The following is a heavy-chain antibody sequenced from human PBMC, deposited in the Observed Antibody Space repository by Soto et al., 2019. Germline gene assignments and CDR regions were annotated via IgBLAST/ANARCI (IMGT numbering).Heavy chain of an antibody. CDR3: ARPPGGGGY. CDR2: IYSGGYT. J-gene: IGHJ4*02. D-gene: IGHD3-10*01. CDR1: GFTVSNNY. V-gene: IGHV3-53*01. Sequence: EVQLVESGGGLIQPGGSLRLSCAVSGFTVSNNYMSWVRQAPGKGLEGVSVIYSGGYTAYGDSVKGRFTISRDNSKNTLYPQMKGLSAAAPAVFYGARPPGGGGYWGQGTLVTVSS.